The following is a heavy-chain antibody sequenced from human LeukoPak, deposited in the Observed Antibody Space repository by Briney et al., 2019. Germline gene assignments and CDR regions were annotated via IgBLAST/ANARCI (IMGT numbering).Heavy chain of an antibody. J-gene: IGHJ5*02. D-gene: IGHD3-10*01. CDR2: INSDGSST. V-gene: IGHV3-74*01. CDR1: GFTFSSYW. Sequence: GGSLRLSCAASGFTFSSYWMHWVRQAPGKRLVWVSRINSDGSSTSYADSVKGRFTISRDNAKNTLYLQMSSLRAEDTAVYYCAREEYYGSGEWFDPWGQGTLVTVSS. CDR3: AREEYYGSGEWFDP.